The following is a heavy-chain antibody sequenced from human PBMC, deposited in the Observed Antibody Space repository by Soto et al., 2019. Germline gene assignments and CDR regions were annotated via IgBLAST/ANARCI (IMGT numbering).Heavy chain of an antibody. D-gene: IGHD3-3*01. CDR3: ARDFDFWSGYYITYYYYGMDV. Sequence: PGGSLRLSCAASGFTFSSYAMHWFRQAPGKGLEWVAVISYDGSNKYYADSVKGRFTISRDNSKNTLYLQMNSLRAEDTAVYYCARDFDFWSGYYITYYYYGMDVWGQGTTVTVSS. CDR2: ISYDGSNK. J-gene: IGHJ6*02. V-gene: IGHV3-30-3*01. CDR1: GFTFSSYA.